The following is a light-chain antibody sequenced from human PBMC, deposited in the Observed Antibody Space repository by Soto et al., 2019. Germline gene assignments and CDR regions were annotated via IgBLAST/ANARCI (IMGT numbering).Light chain of an antibody. CDR1: QSVSTY. V-gene: IGKV3-11*01. CDR3: QKRSNWPPT. Sequence: EIMLTQSPDTLSLSPGNRATLSCRASQSVSTYLAWYQQKPGQPPRLLIYDASNRATGIPARFSGSGSGTDFTLTISSLEPEDFAVYYCQKRSNWPPTFGQGTKVDIK. J-gene: IGKJ1*01. CDR2: DAS.